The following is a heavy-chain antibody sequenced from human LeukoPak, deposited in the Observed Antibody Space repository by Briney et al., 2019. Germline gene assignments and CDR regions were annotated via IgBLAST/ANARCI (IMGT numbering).Heavy chain of an antibody. V-gene: IGHV1-8*03. D-gene: IGHD2-15*01. CDR2: MNPKSGNT. CDR3: VIVDGSPDH. CDR1: GYTFTRYD. J-gene: IGHJ4*02. Sequence: ASVTVSCEASGYTFTRYDINWVRQATGRGLECVGWMNPKSGNTGHAQKFQDRVTITSDPSISTVYMEFSSLRSEDRAVYFCVIVDGSPDHWGQGTLVTVSS.